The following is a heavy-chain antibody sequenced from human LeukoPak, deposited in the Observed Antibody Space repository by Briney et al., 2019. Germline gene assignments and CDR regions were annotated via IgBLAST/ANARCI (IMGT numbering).Heavy chain of an antibody. J-gene: IGHJ5*02. Sequence: GGSLRLSCEASGFILDTYSMIWVRQAPGQGLEYIAYISVSGSTDYADSVKGRFTISRDSAKNSLYLQMNRLRGEDTAVYYCARDRKSGSYQGGFDPWGQGTLVTVSS. CDR1: GFILDTYS. D-gene: IGHD1-26*01. CDR2: ISVSGST. V-gene: IGHV3-48*01. CDR3: ARDRKSGSYQGGFDP.